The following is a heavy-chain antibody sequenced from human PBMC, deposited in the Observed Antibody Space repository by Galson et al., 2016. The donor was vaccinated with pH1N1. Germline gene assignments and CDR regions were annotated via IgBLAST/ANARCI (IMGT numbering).Heavy chain of an antibody. CDR1: GYTFTTSY. J-gene: IGHJ4*02. D-gene: IGHD1-26*01. CDR2: IDPSNGGT. V-gene: IGHV1-46*01. CDR3: TRDLGRRHEF. Sequence: SVKVSCKASGYTFTTSYIHWVRQAPGEGLEWMGVIDPSNGGTTYAQKFQARVTMTRDTSTSTVYLDLSRLKSDDTSVFYCTRDLGRRHEFWGQGTLVTVSS.